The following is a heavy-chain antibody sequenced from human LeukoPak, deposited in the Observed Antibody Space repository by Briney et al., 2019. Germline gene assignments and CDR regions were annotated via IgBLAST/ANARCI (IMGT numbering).Heavy chain of an antibody. CDR3: ARHRSDILTHDAFDI. J-gene: IGHJ3*02. CDR2: IYYSGST. D-gene: IGHD3-9*01. CDR1: GGSISSYY. Sequence: PSETLSLTCTVSGGSISSYYWSWIRQPPGKGLEWFGYIYYSGSTNYNPSLKSRVTISVDTSKNQFSLKLSSVTAADTAVYYCARHRSDILTHDAFDIWGQGTMVTVSS. V-gene: IGHV4-59*08.